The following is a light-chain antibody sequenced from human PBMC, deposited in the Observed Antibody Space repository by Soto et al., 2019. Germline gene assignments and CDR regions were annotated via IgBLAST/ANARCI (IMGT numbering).Light chain of an antibody. Sequence: IQMTQSPSSLSASVGDRVTITCRASQDIRNDLGWYQQKPGKAPKLLXYDASSLESGVPSRFSGSGSGTEFTLTISSLQPDDFATYYCQQYNSYSPLTFGGGTKVDIK. J-gene: IGKJ4*01. CDR2: DAS. V-gene: IGKV1-17*01. CDR1: QDIRND. CDR3: QQYNSYSPLT.